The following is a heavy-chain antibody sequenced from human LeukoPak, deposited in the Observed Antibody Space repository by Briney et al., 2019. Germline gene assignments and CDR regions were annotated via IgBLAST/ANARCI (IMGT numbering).Heavy chain of an antibody. V-gene: IGHV4-61*02. CDR1: GGSISSGSYY. J-gene: IGHJ4*02. Sequence: SETLSLTCTVSGGSISSGSYYWSWIRQPAGKGLEWIGRFYASGRTNYNPSLNSRVTISVDTSKNQFSLKLSSVTAADTAVYYCARGPFSYDSSQYFDYWGQGTLVTVSS. CDR2: FYASGRT. D-gene: IGHD3-22*01. CDR3: ARGPFSYDSSQYFDY.